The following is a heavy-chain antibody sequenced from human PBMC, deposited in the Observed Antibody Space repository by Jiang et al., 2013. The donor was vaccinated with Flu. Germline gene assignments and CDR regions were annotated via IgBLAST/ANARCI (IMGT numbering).Heavy chain of an antibody. CDR3: ARDEGYCSSTSCYGNYYYYGMDV. V-gene: IGHV1-18*01. D-gene: IGHD2-2*01. CDR1: GYTFTSYG. CDR2: ISAYNGNT. J-gene: IGHJ6*02. Sequence: GAEVKKPGASVKVSCKASGYTFTSYGISWVRQAPGQGLEWMGWISAYNGNTNYAQKLQGRVTMTTDTSTSTAYMELRSLRSDDTAVYYCARDEGYCSSTSCYGNYYYYGMDVWGQGTTVTVSS.